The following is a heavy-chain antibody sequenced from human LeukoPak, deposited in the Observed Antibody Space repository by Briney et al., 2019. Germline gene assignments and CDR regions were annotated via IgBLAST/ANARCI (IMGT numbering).Heavy chain of an antibody. CDR3: ARAWGNDYDLNY. CDR1: GFTFSSYS. V-gene: IGHV3-48*04. CDR2: ISSNSSTI. J-gene: IGHJ4*02. Sequence: GGSLRLSCAASGFTFSSYSMNWVRQAPGKGLEWVSYISSNSSTIYYADSVKGRFTISRDNAKNSLYLQMTSLRAEDTAVYYCARAWGNDYDLNYWGQGTLVTVSS. D-gene: IGHD3-3*01.